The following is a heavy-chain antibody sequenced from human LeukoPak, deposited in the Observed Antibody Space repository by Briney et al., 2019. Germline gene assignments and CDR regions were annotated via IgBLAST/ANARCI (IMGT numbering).Heavy chain of an antibody. J-gene: IGHJ3*01. CDR2: IYPGDSET. CDR1: GYSFTNYW. Sequence: GESLKISCKGSGYSFTNYWIGWVRQMPGEGLEWMGIIYPGDSETPYSPAFRGQVTISADKSINTAYLQWSSLKASDTAMYYCARHLIAASATNRSPFDVWGQGTMVTVSS. CDR3: ARHLIAASATNRSPFDV. V-gene: IGHV5-51*01. D-gene: IGHD6-13*01.